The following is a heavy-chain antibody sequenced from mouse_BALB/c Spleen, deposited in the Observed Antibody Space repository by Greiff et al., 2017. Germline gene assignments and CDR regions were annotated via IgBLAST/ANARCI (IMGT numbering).Heavy chain of an antibody. CDR3: ARLYDGYYLYYFDY. CDR2: ISYSGST. CDR1: GDSITSGY. J-gene: IGHJ2*01. Sequence: EVKVVESGPSLVKPSQTLSLTCSVTGDSITSGYWNWIRKFPGNKLEYMGYISYSGSTYYNPSLKSRISITRDTSKNQYYLQLNSVTTEDTATYYCARLYDGYYLYYFDYWGQGTTLTVSS. D-gene: IGHD2-3*01. V-gene: IGHV3-8*02.